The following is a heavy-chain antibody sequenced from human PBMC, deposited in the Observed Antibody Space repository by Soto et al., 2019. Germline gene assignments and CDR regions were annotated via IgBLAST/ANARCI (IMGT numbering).Heavy chain of an antibody. V-gene: IGHV3-23*01. CDR3: AKDGKYCTNGVCYTIPFDY. CDR1: GFPFSSYV. Sequence: PGGSLRLSCAASGFPFSSYVMAWVRQAPGKGLEWVSGISGGGSNTFYADSVKGRFTISRDNSKNTLYLQMNSLRAEDTAVYYCAKDGKYCTNGVCYTIPFDYWGQGTLVTVSS. CDR2: ISGGGSNT. J-gene: IGHJ4*02. D-gene: IGHD2-8*01.